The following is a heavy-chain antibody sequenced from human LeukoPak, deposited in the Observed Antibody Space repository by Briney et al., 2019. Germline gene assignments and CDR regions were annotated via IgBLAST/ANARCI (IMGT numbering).Heavy chain of an antibody. D-gene: IGHD3-10*01. CDR1: GFTFSNYA. V-gene: IGHV3-23*01. Sequence: GGSLRLSCAASGFTFSNYAMSWVRQAPGKGLEWVSVISGTGGRTYYADSVEGRFTISRDSSKNTLYLQVNSLRAEDTATYYCAKDLSVGGIPANYYYYYGMDVWGQGTTVTVSS. J-gene: IGHJ6*02. CDR3: AKDLSVGGIPANYYYYYGMDV. CDR2: ISGTGGRT.